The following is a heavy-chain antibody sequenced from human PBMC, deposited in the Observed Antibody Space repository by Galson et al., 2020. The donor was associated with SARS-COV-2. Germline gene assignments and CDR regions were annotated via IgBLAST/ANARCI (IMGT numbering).Heavy chain of an antibody. D-gene: IGHD3-22*01. CDR2: ISHDGSNQ. J-gene: IGHJ6*02. CDR1: GFTFTNYG. V-gene: IGHV3-30*18. CDR3: AKDGSFYYDKGTDV. Sequence: GGSLRLSCAASGFTFTNYGMHWVRQAPGKGLEWVAVISHDGSNQYYADSVKGRLTISRDNPKNTLYLQMNSLRPEDTAVYYCAKDGSFYYDKGTDVWGQGTTVTVSS.